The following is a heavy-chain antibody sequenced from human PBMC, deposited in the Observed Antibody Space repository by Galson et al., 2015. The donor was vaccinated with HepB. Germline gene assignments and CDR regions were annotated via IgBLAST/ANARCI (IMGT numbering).Heavy chain of an antibody. Sequence: SVKVSCKASGGTFSSYAISWVRQAPGQGLEWMGGIIPIFGIANYAQKFQGRVTITADESTSTAYMELSSLRSEDTAVYYCAREAIGVATGWNWFDPWGQGTLVTVSS. CDR2: IIPIFGIA. CDR1: GGTFSSYA. D-gene: IGHD5-12*01. CDR3: AREAIGVATGWNWFDP. V-gene: IGHV1-69*13. J-gene: IGHJ5*02.